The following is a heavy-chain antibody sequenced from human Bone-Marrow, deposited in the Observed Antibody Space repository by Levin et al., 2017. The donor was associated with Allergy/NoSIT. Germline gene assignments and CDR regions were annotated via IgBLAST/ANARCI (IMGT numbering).Heavy chain of an antibody. CDR3: AREGPFYYDSSPLLGFES. CDR1: GFTFSNYN. J-gene: IGHJ4*02. D-gene: IGHD3-22*01. V-gene: IGHV3-48*02. CDR2: ISSRGTPI. Sequence: GESLKISCAASGFTFSNYNMNWVRQAPGKGLEWVSYISSRGTPIYYADSVKGRFSISRDTAKNSLYLQMNSLRDEDTAVYFCAREGPFYYDSSPLLGFESWGQGTLVTVSS.